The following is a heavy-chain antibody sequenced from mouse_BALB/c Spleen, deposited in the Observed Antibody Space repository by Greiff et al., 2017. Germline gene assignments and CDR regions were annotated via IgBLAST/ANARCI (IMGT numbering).Heavy chain of an antibody. J-gene: IGHJ2*01. V-gene: IGHV5-12-2*01. CDR2: ISNGGGST. CDR3: ARHEGYFDY. Sequence: EVKLMESGGGLVQPGGSLKLSCAASGFTFSSYTMSWVRQTPEKRLEWVAYISNGGGSTYYPDTVKGRFTISRDNAKNTLYLQMSSLKSEDTAMYYCARHEGYFDYWGQGTTLTVSS. CDR1: GFTFSSYT.